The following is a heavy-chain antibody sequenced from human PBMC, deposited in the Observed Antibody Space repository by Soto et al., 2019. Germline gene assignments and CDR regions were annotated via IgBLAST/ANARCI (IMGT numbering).Heavy chain of an antibody. CDR3: ARGHVVRGVLNWFDP. CDR2: IYYSGST. J-gene: IGHJ5*01. D-gene: IGHD3-10*01. CDR1: GGSISSGAYC. V-gene: IGHV4-30-4*01. Sequence: SETLSLTCTVSGGSISSGAYCWSWIRQPPGKGLEWIGYIYYSGSTYYNPSLKSRVTISVDTSKNQFSLKLSSVTAADTAVYYCARGHVVRGVLNWFDPWGQGTTVTVSS.